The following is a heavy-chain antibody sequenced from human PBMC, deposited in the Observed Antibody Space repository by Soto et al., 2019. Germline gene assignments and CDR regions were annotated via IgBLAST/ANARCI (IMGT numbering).Heavy chain of an antibody. Sequence: EVQLVESGGGLVQPGGSLRISCAASGFTFSSFALNWVRQAPGKGLEWISYISVTSGSIFYADSVKGRFTISRDDARNSLYLQMITLRDEDTAVYFCVRDHIWAFDFWGRGTMVTVSS. CDR3: VRDHIWAFDF. CDR1: GFTFSSFA. CDR2: ISVTSGSI. V-gene: IGHV3-48*02. D-gene: IGHD2-21*01. J-gene: IGHJ3*01.